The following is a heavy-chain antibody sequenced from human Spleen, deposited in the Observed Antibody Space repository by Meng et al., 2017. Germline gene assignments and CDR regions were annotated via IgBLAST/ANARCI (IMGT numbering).Heavy chain of an antibody. Sequence: GESLKISCACSGFTFSTYWMSWVRQAPGKGLEWVANIKQDGSERYYVDSVKGRFTISRDNAKNSLYLQMSSLRAEDTAVYYCARGPWRVLWFGEYPYYFDYWGQGTLVTVSS. V-gene: IGHV3-7*01. D-gene: IGHD3-10*01. CDR3: ARGPWRVLWFGEYPYYFDY. CDR1: GFTFSTYW. CDR2: IKQDGSER. J-gene: IGHJ4*02.